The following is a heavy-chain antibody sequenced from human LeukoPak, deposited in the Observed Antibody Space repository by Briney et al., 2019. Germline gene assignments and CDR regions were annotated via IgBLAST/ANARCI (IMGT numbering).Heavy chain of an antibody. CDR2: IYYSGST. D-gene: IGHD6-13*01. J-gene: IGHJ6*03. Sequence: PGGSLRLSCAASGFTFSSYAMHWVRQAPGKGLEWIGSIYYSGSTYYNPSLKSRVTISVDTSKNQFSLKLSSVTAADTAVYYCARAAAAGTFYYYYYMDVWGKGTTVTISS. V-gene: IGHV4-59*01. CDR1: GFTFSSYA. CDR3: ARAAAAGTFYYYYYMDV.